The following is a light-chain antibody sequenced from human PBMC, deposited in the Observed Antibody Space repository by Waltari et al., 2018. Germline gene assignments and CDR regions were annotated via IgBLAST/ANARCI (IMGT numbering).Light chain of an antibody. CDR2: QVT. CDR1: SNDVGYFDL. V-gene: IGLV2-23*02. CDR3: SSYAGDNRLI. J-gene: IGLJ2*01. Sequence: QSALTQPASVSGSPGQSITISCTGTSNDVGYFDLVSWYQQHPGKAPKLLIYQVTKLPSEISYRFSGSKSGSTASLTISGLQSEDEADYYCSSYAGDNRLIFGGGTKVTVL.